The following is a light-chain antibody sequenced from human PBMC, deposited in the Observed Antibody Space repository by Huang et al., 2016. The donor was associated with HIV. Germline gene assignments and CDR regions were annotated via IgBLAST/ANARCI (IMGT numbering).Light chain of an antibody. Sequence: DILMTQSPDSLAVSLGERATINCKSSQSVLYRSHNKNYFAWYQQKPGHPPSLLISWASTRESGVPERFSGSGSGTDFTLTIRSLQAEDVAVYYCQQYYSNPLTFGGGTKVEIK. CDR3: QQYYSNPLT. J-gene: IGKJ4*01. CDR2: WAS. V-gene: IGKV4-1*01. CDR1: QSVLYRSHNKNY.